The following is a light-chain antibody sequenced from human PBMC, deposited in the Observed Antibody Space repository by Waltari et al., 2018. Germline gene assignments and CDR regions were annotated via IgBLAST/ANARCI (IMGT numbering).Light chain of an antibody. CDR2: AAS. V-gene: IGKV3-11*01. CDR1: QSLTSY. J-gene: IGKJ2*01. Sequence: EIVLTQSPATLSLSPGERATLSCRARQSLTSYLAWYQQKPGQAPRLLIYAASNRATGIPARFSGSGAGTDFTLIISSLEPEDFGVYYCQQRSTFGQGTKLEIK. CDR3: QQRST.